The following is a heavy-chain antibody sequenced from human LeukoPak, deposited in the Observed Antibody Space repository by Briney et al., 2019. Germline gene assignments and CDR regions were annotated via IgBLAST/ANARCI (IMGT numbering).Heavy chain of an antibody. Sequence: PSETLSLTCTVSGDSISSGGYYWTWIRQLPGKGLDGVGYISDSGSTYYHPSLKSRITTSIDSSKNQFSLRLSSVTAADTAVYYCARDCSSTSCYLIWGQGTLVTVSS. CDR2: ISDSGST. CDR1: GDSISSGGYY. CDR3: ARDCSSTSCYLI. J-gene: IGHJ4*02. D-gene: IGHD2-2*01. V-gene: IGHV4-31*03.